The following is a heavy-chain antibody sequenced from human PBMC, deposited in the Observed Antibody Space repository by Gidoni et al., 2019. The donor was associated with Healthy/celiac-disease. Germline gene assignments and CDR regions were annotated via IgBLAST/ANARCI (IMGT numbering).Heavy chain of an antibody. CDR3: ARGWFGEFYFDY. D-gene: IGHD3-10*01. V-gene: IGHV3-30-3*01. Sequence: QVQLVESGGGVVQPGRSLRLSCAASGFTFSSYAMHGVRQAPGKGLEWVAVISYDGSNKYYADSVKGRFTISRDNSKNTLYLQMNSLRAEDTAVYYCARGWFGEFYFDYWGQGTLVTVSS. J-gene: IGHJ4*02. CDR1: GFTFSSYA. CDR2: ISYDGSNK.